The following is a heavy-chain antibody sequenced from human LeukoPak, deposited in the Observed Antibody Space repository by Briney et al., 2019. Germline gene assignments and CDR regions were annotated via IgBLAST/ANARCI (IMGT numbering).Heavy chain of an antibody. V-gene: IGHV3-21*01. CDR3: ARVVVGATLDY. CDR1: GFTFSDYY. D-gene: IGHD1-26*01. J-gene: IGHJ4*02. Sequence: GGSLRLSCAASGFTFSDYYMNWVRQAPGKGLEWVSSISSSSSYIYYADSVKGRFTISRDNAKNSLYLQMNSLRAEDTAVYYCARVVVGATLDYWGQGTLVTVSS. CDR2: ISSSSSYI.